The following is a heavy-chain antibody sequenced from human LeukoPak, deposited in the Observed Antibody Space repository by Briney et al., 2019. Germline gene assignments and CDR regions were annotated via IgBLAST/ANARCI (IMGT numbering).Heavy chain of an antibody. CDR2: ISYDGSNK. CDR3: VGDSSGRDIGRFDY. Sequence: GRSLRLSCAASGFTFSSYGMHWVRQAPGKGLEWVAVISYDGSNKYYADSVKGRFTISRDNSKNTLYLQMNSLRAEDTAVYYCVGDSSGRDIGRFDYWGQGTLVTVSS. D-gene: IGHD3-9*01. J-gene: IGHJ4*02. CDR1: GFTFSSYG. V-gene: IGHV3-30*03.